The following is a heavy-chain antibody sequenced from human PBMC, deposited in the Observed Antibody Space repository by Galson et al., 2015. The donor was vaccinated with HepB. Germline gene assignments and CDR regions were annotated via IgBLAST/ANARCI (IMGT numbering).Heavy chain of an antibody. J-gene: IGHJ3*02. D-gene: IGHD2-15*01. CDR3: VKDRGVVAAIRAFDI. Sequence: SLRLSCAASGFTFSSYAMHWVRQAPGKGLEYVSAISSNGGSTYYADSVKGRFNISRDTSKNTLYLQMSSLRAEDTAVYYCVKDRGVVAAIRAFDIWGQGTMVTVSS. V-gene: IGHV3-64D*06. CDR2: ISSNGGST. CDR1: GFTFSSYA.